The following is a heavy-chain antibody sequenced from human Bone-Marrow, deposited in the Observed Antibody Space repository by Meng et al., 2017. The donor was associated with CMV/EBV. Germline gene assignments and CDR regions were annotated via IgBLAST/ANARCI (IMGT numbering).Heavy chain of an antibody. CDR2: ISWNSGSI. CDR3: AREGGIVVVPAAIESPPQDYYGMDV. CDR1: GFTFDDYA. J-gene: IGHJ6*02. Sequence: SLKISCAASGFTFDDYAMHWVRQAPGKGLEWVSGISWNSGSIGYADSVKGRFTISRDNAKNSLYLQMNSLRAEDTALYYCAREGGIVVVPAAIESPPQDYYGMDVWGQGTTVTVSS. V-gene: IGHV3-9*01. D-gene: IGHD2-2*02.